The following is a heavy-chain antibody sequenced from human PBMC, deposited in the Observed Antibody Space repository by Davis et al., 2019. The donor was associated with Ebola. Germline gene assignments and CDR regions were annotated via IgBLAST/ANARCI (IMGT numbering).Heavy chain of an antibody. D-gene: IGHD2-15*01. CDR2: INPSGGGT. CDR1: GYTFTSYY. J-gene: IGHJ4*02. Sequence: ASVKVSCKASGYTFTSYYMHWVRQAPGQGLEWMGIINPSGGGTNYAQKFQGRVTMTRDTSISTAYMELSRLRSDDTAVYYCARVWKYCSGGSCPAFDYWGQGTLVTVSS. V-gene: IGHV1-2*02. CDR3: ARVWKYCSGGSCPAFDY.